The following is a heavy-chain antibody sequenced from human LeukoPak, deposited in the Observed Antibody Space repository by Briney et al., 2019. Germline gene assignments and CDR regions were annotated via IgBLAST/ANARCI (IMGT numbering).Heavy chain of an antibody. CDR3: AKGRRTTVTTDCFDP. Sequence: GGSLRLSCAASGFTFSSYAMSWVRQAPGKGLEWVSGISWNSGIIGYGDSVKGRFTISRDNARNSLYLQMNSLRAEDTALYYCAKGRRTTVTTDCFDPWGQGTLVTVSS. D-gene: IGHD4-11*01. V-gene: IGHV3-9*01. CDR2: ISWNSGII. J-gene: IGHJ5*02. CDR1: GFTFSSYA.